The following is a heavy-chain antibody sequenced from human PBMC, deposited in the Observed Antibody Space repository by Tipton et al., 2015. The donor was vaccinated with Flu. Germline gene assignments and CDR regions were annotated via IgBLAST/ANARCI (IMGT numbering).Heavy chain of an antibody. CDR3: ATEYRGGGNRYYFDY. Sequence: TLSLTCTVSGGSISGYYWTWIRQPPGKGLEWIGYIYYSGSTNYNPSLKSRVTISVDTSKNQFSLKLSSVTAADTAVYYCATEYRGGGNRYYFDYWGQGTLVTVYS. CDR1: GGSISGYY. J-gene: IGHJ4*02. V-gene: IGHV4-59*01. D-gene: IGHD4-23*01. CDR2: IYYSGST.